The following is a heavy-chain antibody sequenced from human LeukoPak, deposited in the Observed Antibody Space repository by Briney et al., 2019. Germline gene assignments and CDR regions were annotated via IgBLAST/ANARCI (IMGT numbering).Heavy chain of an antibody. J-gene: IGHJ6*03. Sequence: GGYLRLSCAASGFTFSSYSINSVRQAPGKGLEWVSSISSTSSYIYYADSVKGRFTISRDNTKNSLYLQMNSLRAEDTAVYYCARVVGYYYYMDVWGKGTTVTVSS. CDR2: ISSTSSYI. CDR3: ARVVGYYYYMDV. D-gene: IGHD1-26*01. V-gene: IGHV3-21*01. CDR1: GFTFSSYS.